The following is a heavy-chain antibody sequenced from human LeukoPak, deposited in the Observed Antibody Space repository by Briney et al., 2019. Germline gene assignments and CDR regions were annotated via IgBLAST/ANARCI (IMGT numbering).Heavy chain of an antibody. Sequence: ASVKVSCKASGYTFTSYGTSWVRQAPGQGLEWMGWISAYNGNTNYAQKLQGRVTMTTDTSTSTAYMELRSLRSDDTAVYYCARVDSNYYYYYMDVWGKGTTVTVSS. D-gene: IGHD4-11*01. V-gene: IGHV1-18*01. CDR3: ARVDSNYYYYYMDV. CDR1: GYTFTSYG. CDR2: ISAYNGNT. J-gene: IGHJ6*03.